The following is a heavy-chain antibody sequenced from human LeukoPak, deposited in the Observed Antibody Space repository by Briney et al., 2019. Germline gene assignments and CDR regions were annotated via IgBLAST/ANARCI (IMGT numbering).Heavy chain of an antibody. CDR1: GFTFSSYG. J-gene: IGHJ4*02. CDR3: AKDLEGYSPFDY. Sequence: PGRSLRLSCAASGFTFSSYGMHWVRQAPGKGLEWVAVISYDGSNKYYADSVKGRFTISRDNSKNTLYLQMNSLRAEDTAVYYCAKDLEGYSPFDYWGQGTLVTVSS. V-gene: IGHV3-30*18. D-gene: IGHD5-18*01. CDR2: ISYDGSNK.